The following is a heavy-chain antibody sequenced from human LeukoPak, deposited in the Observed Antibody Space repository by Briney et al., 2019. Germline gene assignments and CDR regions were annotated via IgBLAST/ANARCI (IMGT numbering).Heavy chain of an antibody. V-gene: IGHV3-20*04. Sequence: RPGGSLRLSCAASGFTFDDYGMSWVRQAPGKGLEWVSGINWNGGSTGSADSVRGRFTISRDNAKNSLYLQMNSLRAEDTALYYCARGGSGYSYGRYFDYWGQGTLVTVSS. D-gene: IGHD5-18*01. CDR3: ARGGSGYSYGRYFDY. CDR1: GFTFDDYG. J-gene: IGHJ4*02. CDR2: INWNGGST.